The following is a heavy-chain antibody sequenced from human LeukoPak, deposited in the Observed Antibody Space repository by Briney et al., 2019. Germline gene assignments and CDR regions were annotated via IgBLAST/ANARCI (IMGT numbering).Heavy chain of an antibody. V-gene: IGHV5-51*01. CDR1: GYSFINYW. Sequence: GESLKISCKGSGYSFINYWIGWVRQMPGKGLEWMGIIYPGDSDTRYSPSLQGQVTISADKSISTAYLQWSSLKASDTAMYYCARPSHSGSYYHGFDYWGQGTLVTVPS. J-gene: IGHJ4*02. CDR2: IYPGDSDT. CDR3: ARPSHSGSYYHGFDY. D-gene: IGHD3-10*01.